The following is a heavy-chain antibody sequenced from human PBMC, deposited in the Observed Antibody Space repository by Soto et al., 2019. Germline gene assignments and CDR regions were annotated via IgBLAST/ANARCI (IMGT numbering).Heavy chain of an antibody. Sequence: PGGSLRLSCAASGFTFSSYGMHWVRQAPGKGLEWVAVIWYDGSNKYYADSVKGRFTISRDNSKNTLYLQMNSLRAEDTAVYYCARGRFGELLGGMDVWGQGTTVTVSS. J-gene: IGHJ6*02. CDR2: IWYDGSNK. V-gene: IGHV3-33*01. CDR1: GFTFSSYG. CDR3: ARGRFGELLGGMDV. D-gene: IGHD3-10*01.